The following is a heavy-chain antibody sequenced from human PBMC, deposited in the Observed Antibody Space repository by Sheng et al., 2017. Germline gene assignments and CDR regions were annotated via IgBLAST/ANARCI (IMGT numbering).Heavy chain of an antibody. D-gene: IGHD2-15*01. J-gene: IGHJ4*02. CDR3: ARDPGYCSGGSCKKRYYFDY. CDR1: GFTFSSYA. CDR2: ISYDGSNK. V-gene: IGHV3-30-3*01. Sequence: QVQLVESGGGVVQPGRSLRLSCAASGFTFSSYAMHWVRQAPGKGLEWVAVISYDGSNKYYADSVKGRFTISRDNSKNTLYLQMNSLRAEDTAVYYCARDPGYCSGGSCKKRYYFDYWGQGTLVTVSS.